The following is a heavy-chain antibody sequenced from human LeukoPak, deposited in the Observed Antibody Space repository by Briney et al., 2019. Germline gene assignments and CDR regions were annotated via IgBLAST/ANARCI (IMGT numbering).Heavy chain of an antibody. D-gene: IGHD3-10*01. J-gene: IGHJ4*02. CDR3: AKDHYYGSGSYPDY. CDR2: ISWNSGSI. CDR1: GFTFDDYA. V-gene: IGHV3-9*01. Sequence: GGSLRLSCAASGFTFDDYAMHWVRQAPGKGLEWVSGISWNSGSIGYADSVKGRFTISRDNAKNSLYLQMNSLRAEDTALYYCAKDHYYGSGSYPDYWGQGTLVTVSS.